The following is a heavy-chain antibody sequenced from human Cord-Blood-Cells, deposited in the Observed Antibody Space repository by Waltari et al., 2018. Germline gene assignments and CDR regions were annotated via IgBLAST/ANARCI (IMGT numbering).Heavy chain of an antibody. D-gene: IGHD1-26*01. V-gene: IGHV1-2*02. CDR1: TFTGYY. CDR3: ARASEWELLLDY. J-gene: IGHJ4*02. Sequence: TFTGYYMHWVRQAPGQGLEWMGWINPNSGGTNYAQKFQGRVTMTRDTSISTAYMELSRLRSDDTAVYYCARASEWELLLDYWGQGTLVTVSS. CDR2: INPNSGGT.